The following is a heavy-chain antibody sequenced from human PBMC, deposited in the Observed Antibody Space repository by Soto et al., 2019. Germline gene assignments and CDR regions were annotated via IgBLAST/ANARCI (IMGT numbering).Heavy chain of an antibody. CDR3: ARMLCSGGGCYYWSDY. CDR2: ISSSSSTI. CDR1: GFTFSSYN. V-gene: IGHV3-48*02. D-gene: IGHD2-15*01. Sequence: GSLRLSCAASGFTFSSYNMDWVRQAPGQGLEWISYISSSSSTIYYADSVKGRFTISRDNAKNSLYLQLNSLRDEDTAIYYCARMLCSGGGCYYWSDYRGQGTLVTVSS. J-gene: IGHJ4*02.